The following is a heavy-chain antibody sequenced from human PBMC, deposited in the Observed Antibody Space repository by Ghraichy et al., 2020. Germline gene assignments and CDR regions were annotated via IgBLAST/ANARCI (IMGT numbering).Heavy chain of an antibody. V-gene: IGHV4-61*01. CDR1: GGSVSSGSYY. D-gene: IGHD6-19*01. Sequence: SETLSLTCTVSGGSVSSGSYYWSWIRQPPGKGLEWIGYIYYSGSTNYNPSLKSRVTISVDTSKNQFSLKLSSVTAADTAVYYCARDWGIAVAGNYYYYGMDVWGQGTTVTVSS. CDR2: IYYSGST. CDR3: ARDWGIAVAGNYYYYGMDV. J-gene: IGHJ6*02.